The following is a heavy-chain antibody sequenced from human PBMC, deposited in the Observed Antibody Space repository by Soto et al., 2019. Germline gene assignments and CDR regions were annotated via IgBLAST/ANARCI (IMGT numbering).Heavy chain of an antibody. CDR2: IILILGIA. Sequence: ASVKVSCKASGGNFSSYTISWGRQAPGQGLEWMGRIILILGIANYAQKFQGRVTIIADKSTSTAYMELSSLRSEDTAVYYCARGGSGWYVFWGQGTLVTVSS. CDR1: GGNFSSYT. V-gene: IGHV1-69*02. D-gene: IGHD6-19*01. J-gene: IGHJ5*01. CDR3: ARGGSGWYVF.